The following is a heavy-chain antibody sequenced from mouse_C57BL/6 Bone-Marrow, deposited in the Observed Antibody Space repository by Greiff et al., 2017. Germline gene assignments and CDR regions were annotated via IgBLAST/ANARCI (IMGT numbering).Heavy chain of an antibody. Sequence: QVQLQQPGAELVKPGASVKLSCKASGYTFTSYWMQWVKQRPGQGLEWIGEIDPSDSYTNYNQKFKGKATLTVDTSSSTAYMQRSSLTSEDSAVYYCARGGYYFDYWCQGTTLTVSS. CDR2: IDPSDSYT. CDR1: GYTFTSYW. CDR3: ARGGYYFDY. J-gene: IGHJ2*01. V-gene: IGHV1-50*01.